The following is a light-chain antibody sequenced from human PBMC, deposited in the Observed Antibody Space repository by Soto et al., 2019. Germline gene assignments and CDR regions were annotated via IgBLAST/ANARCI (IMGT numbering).Light chain of an antibody. CDR2: DAS. V-gene: IGKV3-11*01. CDR1: QSVSSY. Sequence: EIVLPKSPATLSLSPGERATLSCRASQSVSSYLAWYQQKPGQAPRLLIYDASNRATGIPARFSGSGSRTDFTLTISRLEPEDFAVYYCEQRSNWPRTFGQGTKLEIK. CDR3: EQRSNWPRT. J-gene: IGKJ2*01.